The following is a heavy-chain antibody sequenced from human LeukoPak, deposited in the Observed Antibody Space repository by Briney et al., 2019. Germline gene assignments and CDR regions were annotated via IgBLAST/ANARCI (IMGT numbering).Heavy chain of an antibody. CDR3: AKELYSGSYFPSDAFDI. D-gene: IGHD1-26*01. CDR1: GFSFSTYG. J-gene: IGHJ3*02. CDR2: ISHEETNK. Sequence: PGGSLRLSCAAPGFSFSTYGMHWVRQAPGKGLEWVAVISHEETNKYYGDSVKGRFTISRDISTNTVYLQMNSLRPDDTAVYYCAKELYSGSYFPSDAFDIWGQGTMVTVSS. V-gene: IGHV3-30*18.